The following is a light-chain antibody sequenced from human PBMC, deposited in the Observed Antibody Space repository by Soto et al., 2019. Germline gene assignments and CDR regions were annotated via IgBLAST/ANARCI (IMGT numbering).Light chain of an antibody. J-gene: IGKJ1*01. CDR1: QSVTKS. CDR3: QQYGGSPRT. CDR2: GAS. Sequence: PGARAPLSCRASQSVTKSFAWYQQKPGQAPRLLIYGASSRATGIPDRFSGSGSGTDFTLTISRLEPEDFAVYYCQQYGGSPRTFGQGTKVDIK. V-gene: IGKV3-20*01.